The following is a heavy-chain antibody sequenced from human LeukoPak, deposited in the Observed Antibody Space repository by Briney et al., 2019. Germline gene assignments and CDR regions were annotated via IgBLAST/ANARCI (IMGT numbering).Heavy chain of an antibody. CDR2: ICPGDSDT. Sequence: GESLKISCKGSGYSFTSYWIGWVRQMPGKGLEWMGIICPGDSDTRYSPSFQGQVTISADKSISTAYLQRSSLKASDTAMYYCARTIVGATTPFDYWGQGTLVTVSS. CDR1: GYSFTSYW. J-gene: IGHJ4*02. V-gene: IGHV5-51*01. D-gene: IGHD1-26*01. CDR3: ARTIVGATTPFDY.